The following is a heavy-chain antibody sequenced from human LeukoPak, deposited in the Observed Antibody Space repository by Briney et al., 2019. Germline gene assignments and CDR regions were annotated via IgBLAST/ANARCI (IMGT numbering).Heavy chain of an antibody. CDR1: GGSISSYH. CDR3: ARRGIAAAGYDY. J-gene: IGHJ4*02. D-gene: IGHD6-13*01. V-gene: IGHV4-4*07. CDR2: IYTTGNT. Sequence: SETLSLTCTVSGGSISSYHWSWIRLPAGKGLEWIGHIYTTGNTNYNPSLKSRVTISVDTSKNQFSLKLSSVTAADTAVYYCARRGIAAAGYDYWGQGTLVTVSS.